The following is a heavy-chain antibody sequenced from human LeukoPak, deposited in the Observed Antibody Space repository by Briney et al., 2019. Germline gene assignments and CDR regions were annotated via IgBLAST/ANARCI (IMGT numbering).Heavy chain of an antibody. CDR3: ARDLAYSRLDY. J-gene: IGHJ4*02. CDR2: INPDGNKK. V-gene: IGHV3-7*01. Sequence: GGPLSPPWAAPGLTFSSLWLDWVRQAQGKGLEWVASINPDGNKKYSADSVKGRFTISRDNAENSLYLQMNSLRVEDTAFYYCARDLAYSRLDYWGQGMLVTVSS. CDR1: GLTFSSLW. D-gene: IGHD5-18*01.